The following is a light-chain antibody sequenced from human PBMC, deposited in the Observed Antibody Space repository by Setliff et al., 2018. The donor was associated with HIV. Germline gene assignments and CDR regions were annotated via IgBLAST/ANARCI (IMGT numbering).Light chain of an antibody. J-gene: IGLJ1*01. CDR1: SSDVGGYNY. Sequence: QSALTQPPSVSGSPGQSITISCTGTSSDVGGYNYVSWYQQHPGKAPKLMIYDVSKRPSGVSNRFSGSKSGNTASLTISGLQAEDEADYYCCSYAGSHYVFGTGTKVTVL. CDR2: DVS. CDR3: CSYAGSHYV. V-gene: IGLV2-23*02.